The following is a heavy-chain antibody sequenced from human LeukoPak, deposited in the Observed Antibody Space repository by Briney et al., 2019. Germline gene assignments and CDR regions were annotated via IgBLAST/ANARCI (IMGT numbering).Heavy chain of an antibody. D-gene: IGHD2-2*01. CDR2: IYPGDSNT. J-gene: IGHJ4*02. CDR1: GYSFSTYW. V-gene: IGHV5-51*01. CDR3: VRPHILEVAAAIGPYYFDY. Sequence: GESLKISCQASGYSFSTYWIAWVRHMPGKGLEWMGIIYPGDSNTRYSPSFQGQVSISADKSITTAYLQWSSLKASDTAMYFCVRPHILEVAAAIGPYYFDYWGQGTLVSVSS.